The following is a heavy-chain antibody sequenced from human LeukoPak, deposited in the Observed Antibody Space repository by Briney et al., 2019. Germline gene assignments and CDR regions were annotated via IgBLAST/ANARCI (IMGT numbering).Heavy chain of an antibody. V-gene: IGHV3-30*02. J-gene: IGHJ5*02. Sequence: GGSLRLSCAASGFTFTGYPMRWVRQPPGKGLEWVAFIRYDGSNEYYADSVKGRFTISRDNSKNTLFLQMNSLRTEDTAVYYCAKDFYSGSSPWGQGTLVTVSS. CDR3: AKDFYSGSSP. D-gene: IGHD1-26*01. CDR2: IRYDGSNE. CDR1: GFTFTGYP.